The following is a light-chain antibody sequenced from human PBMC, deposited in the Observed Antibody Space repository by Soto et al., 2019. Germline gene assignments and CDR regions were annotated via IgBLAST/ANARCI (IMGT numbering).Light chain of an antibody. V-gene: IGKV3-11*01. Sequence: EIVLTQSPATLSLSPGERATLSCRASQSLNIYLAWYQQKPGQAPRLLIYDGSIRATGIPARFSGSGSGTDFTLTISSLEPEDVAVYYCQQRYSWPLTFGGGTEVEIK. CDR3: QQRYSWPLT. J-gene: IGKJ4*01. CDR2: DGS. CDR1: QSLNIY.